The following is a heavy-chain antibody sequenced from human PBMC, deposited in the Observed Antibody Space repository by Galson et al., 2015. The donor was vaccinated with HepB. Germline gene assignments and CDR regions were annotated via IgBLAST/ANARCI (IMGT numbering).Heavy chain of an antibody. CDR3: ASYTEWYSSGWSNYYGMDV. Sequence: SVKVSCKVSGYTLTELSMHWVRQAPGKRLEWMGGFDPEDGETIYAQKFQGRVTMTEDTSTDTAYMELSSLRSEDTAVYYCASYTEWYSSGWSNYYGMDVWGQGTTVTVSS. CDR2: FDPEDGET. V-gene: IGHV1-24*01. CDR1: GYTLTELS. J-gene: IGHJ6*02. D-gene: IGHD6-19*01.